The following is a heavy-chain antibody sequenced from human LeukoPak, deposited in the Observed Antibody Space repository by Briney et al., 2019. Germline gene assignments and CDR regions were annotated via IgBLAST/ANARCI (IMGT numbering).Heavy chain of an antibody. J-gene: IGHJ4*02. CDR3: ARVLRGSWTEDY. Sequence: ASVKVSCKASGGSFSSYVMSWVRQAPGQGLEWVGGIIPIFGTANYAQKFQGRVTITADDSTTTAYMELSSLRSEDTAVYYCARVLRGSWTEDYWGQGTLVTVSA. CDR2: IIPIFGTA. CDR1: GGSFSSYV. D-gene: IGHD6-13*01. V-gene: IGHV1-69*13.